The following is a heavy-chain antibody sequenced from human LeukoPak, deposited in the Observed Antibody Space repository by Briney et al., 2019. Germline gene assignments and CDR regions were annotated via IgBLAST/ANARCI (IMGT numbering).Heavy chain of an antibody. CDR3: AKPTSLKDANYGLTVTNY. J-gene: IGHJ4*02. Sequence: PGGSLRLSCTASGFTFSRHSMNWVRQAPGKGLEWVSYISTSSNTMYYADSVKVRFTISRDNSKNTLDLQMNSLRVEDTAVYYCAKPTSLKDANYGLTVTNYWGQGILVTVSS. D-gene: IGHD3-10*01. V-gene: IGHV3-48*01. CDR1: GFTFSRHS. CDR2: ISTSSNTM.